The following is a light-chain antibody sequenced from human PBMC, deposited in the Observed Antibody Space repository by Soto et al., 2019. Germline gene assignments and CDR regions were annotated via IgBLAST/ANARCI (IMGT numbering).Light chain of an antibody. CDR2: GNR. CDR1: SSNLGAGYD. V-gene: IGLV1-40*01. J-gene: IGLJ3*02. Sequence: QSVLTQPPSVSGAPGQRVTIPCTGTSSNLGAGYDVHWYQQLPGTAPKLVIYGNRNRPSGVPERFSGSKSGTSASLAITGLQAEDEGDYYCQASDYSLTASVFGGGTKLTVL. CDR3: QASDYSLTASV.